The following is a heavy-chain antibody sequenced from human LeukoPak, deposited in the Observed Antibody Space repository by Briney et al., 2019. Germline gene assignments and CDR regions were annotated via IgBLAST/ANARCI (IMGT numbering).Heavy chain of an antibody. V-gene: IGHV3-66*02. CDR2: IYSGGST. D-gene: IGHD3-10*01. CDR3: ARDLSNSGSYYPYYYYGMDV. CDR1: GLTVSSNY. Sequence: GGSLRLSCAASGLTVSSNYMSWVRQAPGKGLEWVSVIYSGGSTYYADSVKGRFTISRDNSKNTLYLQMNSLRAEDTAVYYCARDLSNSGSYYPYYYYGMDVWGQGTTVTVPS. J-gene: IGHJ6*02.